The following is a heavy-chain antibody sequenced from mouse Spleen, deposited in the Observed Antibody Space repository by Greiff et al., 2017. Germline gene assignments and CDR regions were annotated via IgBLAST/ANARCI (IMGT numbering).Heavy chain of an antibody. CDR1: GFNIKDDY. J-gene: IGHJ2*01. V-gene: IGHV14-4*01. CDR3: TYRYDGY. Sequence: EVQLQQSGAELVRPGASVKLSCTASGFNIKDDYMHWVKQRPEQGLEWIGWIDPENGDTEYASKFQGKATITADTSSNTAYLQLSSLTSEDTAVYYCTYRYDGYWGQGTTLTVSS. D-gene: IGHD2-14*01. CDR2: IDPENGDT.